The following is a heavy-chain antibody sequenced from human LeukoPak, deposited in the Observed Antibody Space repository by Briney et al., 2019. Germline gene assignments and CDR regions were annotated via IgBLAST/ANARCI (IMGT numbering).Heavy chain of an antibody. CDR2: INPKNGGT. CDR1: GYNFIGRY. V-gene: IGHV1-2*02. J-gene: IGHJ3*02. D-gene: IGHD1-26*01. Sequence: ASVKVSCKTSGYNFIGRYINWVRQAPGQGLEWMGWINPKNGGTENAQKFQGRVTMTRDTSISTAYMEMRSLTSDDTAVYYCAAREGASLKIWGQGTMVTVSS. CDR3: AAREGASLKI.